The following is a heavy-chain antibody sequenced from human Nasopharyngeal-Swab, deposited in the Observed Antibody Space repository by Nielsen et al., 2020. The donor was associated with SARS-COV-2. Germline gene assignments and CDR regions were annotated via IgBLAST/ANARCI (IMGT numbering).Heavy chain of an antibody. J-gene: IGHJ4*02. D-gene: IGHD3-10*01. CDR2: IYYSGST. CDR3: ARDRLRYYYGSGRRNEVFDY. Sequence: SETLSLTCTASGGSISSGGYYWSWIRQHPGKGLEWIGYIYYSGSTYYNPSLKSRVTISVDTSKNQFSLKLSSVTAADTAVYYCARDRLRYYYGSGRRNEVFDYWGQGTLVTVSS. V-gene: IGHV4-31*03. CDR1: GGSISSGGYY.